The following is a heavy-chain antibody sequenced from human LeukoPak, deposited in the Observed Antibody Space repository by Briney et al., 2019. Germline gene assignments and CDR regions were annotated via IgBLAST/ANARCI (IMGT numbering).Heavy chain of an antibody. CDR2: ISSSSSSTI. V-gene: IGHV3-48*04. D-gene: IGHD3-10*01. J-gene: IGHJ3*02. Sequence: GGSLRLSCAASGFTFSSYSMNWVRQAPGKGLEWVSYISSSSSSTIYYADSVKGRFTISRDNAKNSLYLQMNSLRAEDTAVYYCTSSVRGVIDAFDIWGQGTMVTVSS. CDR3: TSSVRGVIDAFDI. CDR1: GFTFSSYS.